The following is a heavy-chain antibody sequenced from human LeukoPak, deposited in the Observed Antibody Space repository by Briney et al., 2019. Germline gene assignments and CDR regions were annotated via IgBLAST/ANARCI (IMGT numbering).Heavy chain of an antibody. V-gene: IGHV3-23*01. CDR3: AXGXXXGWLEY. J-gene: IGHJ4*02. CDR2: ISGSGDST. CDR1: GFTFSTYA. Sequence: GGSLRLSCAASGFTFSTYAMSWVRQAPGKGLEWVSGISGSGDSTHYTDSVKGRFTIFRDNFKNTLYLQGNSLRAEDTAVYYCAXGXXXGWLEYXGQGTLVTVSS. D-gene: IGHD6-19*01.